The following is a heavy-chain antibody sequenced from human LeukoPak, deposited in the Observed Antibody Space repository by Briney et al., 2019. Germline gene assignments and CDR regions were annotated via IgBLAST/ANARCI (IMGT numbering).Heavy chain of an antibody. CDR1: GGSISSYY. CDR3: ARTPLHYYDSSLGYFDY. V-gene: IGHV4-59*01. J-gene: IGHJ4*02. Sequence: PSETLSLTCTVSGGSISSYYWSWIRQPPGKGLEWIGYIYYSGSTNYNPSLKSRVTISVDTSKNQFSLKLSSVTAADTAVYYCARTPLHYYDSSLGYFDYWGQGTLVTVSS. D-gene: IGHD3-22*01. CDR2: IYYSGST.